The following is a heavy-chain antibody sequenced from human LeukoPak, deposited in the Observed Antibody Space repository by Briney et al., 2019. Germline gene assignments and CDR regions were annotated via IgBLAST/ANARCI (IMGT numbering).Heavy chain of an antibody. Sequence: SETLSLTCTVSGGSISSYYWSWIRQPPGKGLEWIGSIYYSGSTYYNPSLKSRVTISVDTSKNQFSLKLSSVTAADTAVYYCARHEAVTTTYYYYYYGMDVWGQGTTVTVSS. D-gene: IGHD4-17*01. V-gene: IGHV4-59*05. CDR1: GGSISSYY. CDR3: ARHEAVTTTYYYYYYGMDV. J-gene: IGHJ6*02. CDR2: IYYSGST.